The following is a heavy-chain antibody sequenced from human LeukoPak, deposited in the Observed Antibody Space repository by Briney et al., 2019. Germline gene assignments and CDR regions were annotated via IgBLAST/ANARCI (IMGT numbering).Heavy chain of an antibody. Sequence: ASVKVSCKASGYTFTSYGISWVRQAPGQGLEWMGWVSPNSANTAYAQKFQGRVTMTRNTSISTAYMELSSLRSEVTAVYYCAIKLSSGGYWGQGTLVTVSS. J-gene: IGHJ4*02. CDR1: GYTFTSYG. V-gene: IGHV1-8*02. D-gene: IGHD3-22*01. CDR3: AIKLSSGGY. CDR2: VSPNSANT.